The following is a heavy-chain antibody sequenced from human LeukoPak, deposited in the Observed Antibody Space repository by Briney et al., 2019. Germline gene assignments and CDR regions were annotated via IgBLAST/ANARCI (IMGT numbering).Heavy chain of an antibody. CDR3: ARGQTPGDDAFDI. V-gene: IGHV3-11*04. J-gene: IGHJ3*02. Sequence: GGSLRLSCAASGFTFSDYYMSWIRQAPGKGLEWVSYISSSGSTIYYADSVKGRFTISRDNSKNTLYLQMNSLRAEDTAVYYCARGQTPGDDAFDIWGQGTMVTVSS. CDR2: ISSSGSTI. CDR1: GFTFSDYY. D-gene: IGHD7-27*01.